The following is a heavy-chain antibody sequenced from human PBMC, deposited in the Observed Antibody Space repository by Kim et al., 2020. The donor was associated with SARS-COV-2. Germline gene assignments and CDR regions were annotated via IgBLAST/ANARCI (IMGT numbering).Heavy chain of an antibody. CDR1: GFTFSNYA. D-gene: IGHD6-13*01. V-gene: IGHV3-23*01. Sequence: GGSLRLSCVASGFTFSNYAMSWVRQAPGKGLEWVSSTNGNGGYTYYADSVKGRFAISRDNSKNSLYLQMNSLRAEDTALYYCAKDLRGNWYSPDYWGQGTLVTVSS. J-gene: IGHJ4*02. CDR2: TNGNGGYT. CDR3: AKDLRGNWYSPDY.